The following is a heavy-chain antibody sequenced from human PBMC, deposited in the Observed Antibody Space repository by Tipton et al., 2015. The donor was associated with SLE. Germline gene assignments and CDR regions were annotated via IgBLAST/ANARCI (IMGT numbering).Heavy chain of an antibody. D-gene: IGHD2-21*01. Sequence: TLSLTCGVSGYSISSNDCWGWIRKSPGKGLEWIASMYYTGVTYYNPSLKSRVTISLEQSKNQLSLKLSSVTAEDTAIYYCSRRRGQGSCGDECYVLWGQGILVTVSS. CDR1: GYSISSNDC. CDR3: SRRRGQGSCGDECYVL. CDR2: MYYTGVT. V-gene: IGHV4-38-2*01. J-gene: IGHJ4*02.